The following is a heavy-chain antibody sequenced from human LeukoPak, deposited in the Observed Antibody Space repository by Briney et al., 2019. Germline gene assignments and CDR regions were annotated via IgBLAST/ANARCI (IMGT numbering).Heavy chain of an antibody. Sequence: SVKVSCKASGYTFTSYDISWVRQAPGQGLEWMGGIIPIFGTANYAQKFQGRVTITADESTSTAYMELSSLRSEDTAVYYCASLPAPFWSGYPYYYYYMDVWGKGTTVTVSS. CDR3: ASLPAPFWSGYPYYYYYMDV. CDR1: GYTFTSYD. CDR2: IIPIFGTA. J-gene: IGHJ6*03. D-gene: IGHD3-3*01. V-gene: IGHV1-69*13.